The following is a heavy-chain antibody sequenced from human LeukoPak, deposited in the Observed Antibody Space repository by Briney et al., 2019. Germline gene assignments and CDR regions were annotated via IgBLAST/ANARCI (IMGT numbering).Heavy chain of an antibody. V-gene: IGHV4-34*01. CDR1: GGSFSGYY. J-gene: IGHJ4*02. CDR2: IYHGGTT. CDR3: VRDHSAHPAFFDY. Sequence: SETLSLTCAVYGGSFSGYYWSWIRQPPGKGLEWIGSIYHGGTTVYNPSLKSRISSSVDTSKNQFSLILTSMTAADTAVYFCVRDHSAHPAFFDYWGQGALVTVSS. D-gene: IGHD2-2*01.